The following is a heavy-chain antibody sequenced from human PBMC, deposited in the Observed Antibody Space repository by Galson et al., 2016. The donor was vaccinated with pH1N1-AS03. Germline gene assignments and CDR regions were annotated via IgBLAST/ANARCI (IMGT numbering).Heavy chain of an antibody. CDR3: ARARRAGLLLFDP. CDR2: INPVFNTA. V-gene: IGHV1-69*05. J-gene: IGHJ5*02. CDR1: GGTLSSLG. Sequence: SVKVSCKASGGTLSSLGVAWLRQAPGQTLEWLGFINPVFNTANYAQKFQGRLTITTGDSTTTTYMDLTSLQSDDTAVYFWARARRAGLLLFDPGGQGTLVTVSS. D-gene: IGHD6-13*01.